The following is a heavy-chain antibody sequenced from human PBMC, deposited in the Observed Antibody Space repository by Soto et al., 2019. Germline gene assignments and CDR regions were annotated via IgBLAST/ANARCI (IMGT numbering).Heavy chain of an antibody. CDR3: AREGRVATFDY. CDR1: GGSVSSGSYF. Sequence: QVQLQESGPGLVKPSETLSLTCNVSGGSVSSGSYFWSWIRQPPGKGQEWIGYIYNSGNTKYNPSLKSRVTISADTSKNQFSLKLSSLTAAVTAVYYCAREGRVATFDYWGQGSLVTVSS. D-gene: IGHD5-12*01. V-gene: IGHV4-61*01. J-gene: IGHJ4*02. CDR2: IYNSGNT.